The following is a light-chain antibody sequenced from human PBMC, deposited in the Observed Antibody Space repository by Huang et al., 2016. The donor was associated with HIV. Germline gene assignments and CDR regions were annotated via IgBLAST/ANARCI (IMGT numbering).Light chain of an antibody. Sequence: EIVMTQSPATLSVSPGERATLSCRASQSIGSNLAWYQQRRGQAHRLLIDAASTRANGIPARFSGSGSGTEFTLTVSSLQSEDFAVYYCQQHNSWPRTFGQGTRV. V-gene: IGKV3-15*01. CDR1: QSIGSN. CDR3: QQHNSWPRT. CDR2: AAS. J-gene: IGKJ1*01.